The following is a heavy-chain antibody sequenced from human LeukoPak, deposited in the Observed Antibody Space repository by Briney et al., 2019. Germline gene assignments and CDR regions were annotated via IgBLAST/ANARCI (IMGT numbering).Heavy chain of an antibody. CDR1: GFTFGKYW. Sequence: GGSLRLSCVASGFTFGKYWMSWVRQAPGKGLEWVANIKLDGSEKNYVDSVKGRFTISRDNSKNTLYLQMNSLRAEDTAVYYCAKVSRYCSGGSCYYHPFDYWGQGTLVTVSS. J-gene: IGHJ4*02. D-gene: IGHD2-15*01. CDR2: IKLDGSEK. V-gene: IGHV3-7*03. CDR3: AKVSRYCSGGSCYYHPFDY.